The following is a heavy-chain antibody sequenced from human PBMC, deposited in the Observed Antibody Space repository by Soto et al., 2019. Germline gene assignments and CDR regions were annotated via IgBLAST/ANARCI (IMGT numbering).Heavy chain of an antibody. CDR1: GFTFSSFA. CDR2: ISGSGDGT. J-gene: IGHJ5*01. D-gene: IGHD1-26*01. V-gene: IGHV3-23*01. Sequence: EVQLLESGGGLVQPGGSLRLSCAASGFTFSSFALSWVRQAPGKGLEWVSAISGSGDGTDYADSVKGRFTISRDNSKNTLHLQMNSLRVEDTAVYYCGTYSGSTGGIDPWGQGTLVTVSS. CDR3: GTYSGSTGGIDP.